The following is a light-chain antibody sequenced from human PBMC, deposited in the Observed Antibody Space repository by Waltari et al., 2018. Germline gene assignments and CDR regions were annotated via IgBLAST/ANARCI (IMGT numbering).Light chain of an antibody. CDR3: QQYKSYPRT. CDR1: KSNSC. Sequence: DIQMTQSPSTLSASVGDRVTIPCRANKSNSCLAWYQQKPGKAPKFLIYEASSLESGVPSRFGGSGSGAEFTLTISSLQPDDFATYYCQQYKSYPRTFGQGTKVEIK. J-gene: IGKJ1*01. V-gene: IGKV1-5*03. CDR2: EAS.